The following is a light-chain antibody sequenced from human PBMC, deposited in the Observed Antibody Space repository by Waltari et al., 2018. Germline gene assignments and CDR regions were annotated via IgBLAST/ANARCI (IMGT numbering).Light chain of an antibody. CDR2: DVT. J-gene: IGLJ3*02. CDR1: SSDVGGYNY. Sequence: HSALTQPLSVSGSPGQSVTISCTKTSSDVGGYNYVSWYQHLPGKAPKLIIYDVTKWPSGVPDRFSGSKSGNTASLTISGLLGEDEADYYCCSYGGSSWVFGGWTKLTVL. V-gene: IGLV2-11*01. CDR3: CSYGGSSWV.